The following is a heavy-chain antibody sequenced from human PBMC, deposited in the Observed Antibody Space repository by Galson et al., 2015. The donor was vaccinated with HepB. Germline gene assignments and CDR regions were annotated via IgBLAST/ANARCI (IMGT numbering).Heavy chain of an antibody. J-gene: IGHJ4*02. CDR3: ASSSEHYYDTSGYYYESVVGY. CDR1: GASISSSGYY. D-gene: IGHD3-22*01. V-gene: IGHV4-31*03. CDR2: IYYSGST. Sequence: TLSLTCTVSGASISSSGYYWSWIRQHPGKGLEWIGYIYYSGSTYYNPSLESRVTISVDTSKNQFSLKLRSVTAADTAVYYCASSSEHYYDTSGYYYESVVGYWGQGTLVTVSS.